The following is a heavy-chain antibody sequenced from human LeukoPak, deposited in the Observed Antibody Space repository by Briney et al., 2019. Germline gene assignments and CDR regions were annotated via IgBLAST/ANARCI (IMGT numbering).Heavy chain of an antibody. J-gene: IGHJ4*02. Sequence: AAVKDSCKASGYTFTSYAMHWVRQAPGQRREGMGWINAGNGNTKNSQKFQGRVTITMDTSASIDYLELSSLRSEYTAVYYCARLFRYFDWLSLGYWGQGTLVTVSS. CDR2: INAGNGNT. CDR3: ARLFRYFDWLSLGY. D-gene: IGHD3-9*01. V-gene: IGHV1-3*01. CDR1: GYTFTSYA.